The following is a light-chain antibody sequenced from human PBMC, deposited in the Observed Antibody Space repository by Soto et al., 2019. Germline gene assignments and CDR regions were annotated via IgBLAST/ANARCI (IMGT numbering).Light chain of an antibody. CDR1: SSDIGSHNY. V-gene: IGLV2-14*03. CDR2: GVT. Sequence: QSVLAQPASVSGSPGQSITISCTGTSSDIGSHNYISWYQQYPDKGHKLIIYGVTNRPSGVSNRFSGSKSGYTASLTISGLQAEDEADYYCCSYTTTTTYVFGTGTKLTVL. J-gene: IGLJ1*01. CDR3: CSYTTTTTYV.